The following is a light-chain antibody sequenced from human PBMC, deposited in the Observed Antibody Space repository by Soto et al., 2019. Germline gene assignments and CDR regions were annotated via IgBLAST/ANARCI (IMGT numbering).Light chain of an antibody. V-gene: IGKV3-20*01. CDR2: AAS. J-gene: IGKJ1*01. CDR1: QSVSSSY. CDR3: QQYGSSPRT. Sequence: EIQLTQSPGTLSLSPGERATLSCRASQSVSSSYLAWYQQKPGQAPRLLMYAASTRATGIPDRFSGSGSGTDFTLTISRLEPEDFAVYFCQQYGSSPRTFXQGTKVDIK.